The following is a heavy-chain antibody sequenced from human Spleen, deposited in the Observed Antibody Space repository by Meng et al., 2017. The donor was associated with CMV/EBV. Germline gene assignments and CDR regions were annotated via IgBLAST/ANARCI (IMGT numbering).Heavy chain of an antibody. D-gene: IGHD5-24*01. CDR1: GFTVSSYA. CDR3: ARDGWLQSYYFDF. J-gene: IGHJ4*02. CDR2: ISYDGTNR. V-gene: IGHV3-30-3*01. Sequence: GESLKISCAASGFTVSSYALHWVRQAPGKGLEWVAVISYDGTNRYYVDSVKGRFTVSRDTSKNTLYLQMNSLRLEDTAIYFCARDGWLQSYYFDFWGQGTLVTSPQ.